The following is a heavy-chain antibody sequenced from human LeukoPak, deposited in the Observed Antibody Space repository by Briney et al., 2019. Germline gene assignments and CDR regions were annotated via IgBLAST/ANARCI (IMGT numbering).Heavy chain of an antibody. J-gene: IGHJ2*01. Sequence: GGSLRLSCAASGFTFTNYAMTWVRQTPGKGLEWVSTIRGGGTNTLHADSVKGRFTISRDNSKSTLYLQMNSLRDEDTAVYYCARDRAVGYFDLWGRGTLVTVSS. CDR1: GFTFTNYA. CDR3: ARDRAVGYFDL. V-gene: IGHV3-23*01. D-gene: IGHD1-26*01. CDR2: IRGGGTNT.